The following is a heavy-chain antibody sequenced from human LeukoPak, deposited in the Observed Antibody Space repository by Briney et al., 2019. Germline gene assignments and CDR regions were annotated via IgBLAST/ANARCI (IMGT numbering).Heavy chain of an antibody. D-gene: IGHD5-12*01. V-gene: IGHV3-7*01. CDR1: GFAFSDYW. J-gene: IGHJ4*02. CDR2: INQDGSKE. Sequence: PGGSLRLSCAASGFAFSDYWMTWVRQAPGKGLEWVAHINQDGSKEHYMDSVKARFTISRDNAKNSLSLQMNSLRAEDTAAYYCVRDGEVSGYDLLDYWGQGTLVTVSS. CDR3: VRDGEVSGYDLLDY.